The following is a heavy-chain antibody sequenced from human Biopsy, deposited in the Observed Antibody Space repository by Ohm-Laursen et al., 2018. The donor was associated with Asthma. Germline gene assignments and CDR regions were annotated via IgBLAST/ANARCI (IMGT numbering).Heavy chain of an antibody. CDR2: ITFDGSTQ. J-gene: IGHJ4*02. CDR3: SRDTLGCYFDI. V-gene: IGHV3-30-3*01. D-gene: IGHD2-2*01. Sequence: SLRLSCSASGRHFGSYNMHWARQAPGKGLEWVAVITFDGSTQHYGDSVKGRFTISRDNSKNMLFLQMNSLRAEDTAVCYCSRDTLGCYFDIWGQGTQVTVSS. CDR1: GRHFGSYN.